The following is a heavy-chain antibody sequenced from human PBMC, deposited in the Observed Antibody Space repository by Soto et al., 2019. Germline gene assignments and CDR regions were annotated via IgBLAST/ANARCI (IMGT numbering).Heavy chain of an antibody. D-gene: IGHD3-16*02. CDR2: VSAYNGNT. Sequence: ASVKVSCKASGYTFTSYGISWVRQAPGQGLEWMGWVSAYNGNTNYAQKLQGRVTMTTDTSTSTAYMELRSLRSDDTAVYYCARVRITFGGVIVIPDAFDIWGQGTMVTV. CDR1: GYTFTSYG. V-gene: IGHV1-18*04. CDR3: ARVRITFGGVIVIPDAFDI. J-gene: IGHJ3*02.